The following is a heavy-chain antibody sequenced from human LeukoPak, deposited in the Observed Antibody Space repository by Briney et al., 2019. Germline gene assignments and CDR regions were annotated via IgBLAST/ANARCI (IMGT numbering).Heavy chain of an antibody. CDR1: GYTFTADY. J-gene: IGHJ4*02. V-gene: IGHV1-2*02. CDR3: ARDLRGNSMFFDY. Sequence: ASVKVSCTASGYTFTADYIHWLRQAPGQGLEWMGWINPNSADTHYPQKFQGRVTLTSDTSISTAYMELSRLSPDDTAIYYCARDLRGNSMFFDYWGREPWSPSPQ. CDR2: INPNSADT. D-gene: IGHD4-23*01.